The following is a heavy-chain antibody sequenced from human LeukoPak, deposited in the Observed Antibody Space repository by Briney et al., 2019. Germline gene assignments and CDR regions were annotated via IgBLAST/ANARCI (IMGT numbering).Heavy chain of an antibody. Sequence: GGSLRLSCAASGFTFSSYAMHWVRQAPGKGLEWVAVISYDGSNKYDADSVKGRFTISRDNSKNTLYLQMNSLRAEDTAVYYCAKVPVRGVIITYFDYWGQGTLVTVSS. CDR3: AKVPVRGVIITYFDY. V-gene: IGHV3-30-3*01. CDR1: GFTFSSYA. CDR2: ISYDGSNK. J-gene: IGHJ4*02. D-gene: IGHD3-10*01.